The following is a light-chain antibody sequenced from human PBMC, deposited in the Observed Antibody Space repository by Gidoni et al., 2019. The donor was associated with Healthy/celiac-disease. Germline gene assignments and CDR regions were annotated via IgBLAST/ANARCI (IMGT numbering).Light chain of an antibody. CDR1: NIGSKS. Sequence: SYVLTQPPLLPVAPEQTTRITCGGNNIGSKSVHWYQQKPGQAPVLVVYDDSDRPSGIPERFSGSNSGNTATLTISRVEAGDEADYYCQVWDSSSDHHYVFGTGTKVTVL. CDR2: DDS. CDR3: QVWDSSSDHHYV. V-gene: IGLV3-21*02. J-gene: IGLJ1*01.